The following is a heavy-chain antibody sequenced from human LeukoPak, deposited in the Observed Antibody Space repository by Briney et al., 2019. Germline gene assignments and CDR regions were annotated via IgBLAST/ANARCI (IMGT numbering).Heavy chain of an antibody. J-gene: IGHJ2*01. CDR1: GFPFSAYD. V-gene: IGHV3-13*01. CDR2: FGSAGDT. Sequence: GGSLRLSCATSGFPFSAYDMHWVRQAPGKGLEWVSAFGSAGDTYYPGAVKGRFTISRDYAKNSLYLQMNNLIAGDTAVYFCVRGALPGDNWYFDLWGRGTLVTVSS. CDR3: VRGALPGDNWYFDL.